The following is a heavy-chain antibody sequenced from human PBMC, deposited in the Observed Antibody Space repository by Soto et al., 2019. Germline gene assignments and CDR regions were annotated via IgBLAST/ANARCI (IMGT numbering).Heavy chain of an antibody. CDR1: GGSISSGGAYY. Sequence: PSETLSLTCAVSGGSISSGGAYYWSWIRQSPGKGLEWIAYIHYSGSTYYNSSLKSRVTMSVDTAKNQFSLKVSSVTAADTAVYYCATMGTPATGLYFFDYWGQGYLVTVSS. D-gene: IGHD2-15*01. CDR3: ATMGTPATGLYFFDY. V-gene: IGHV4-30-4*01. CDR2: IHYSGST. J-gene: IGHJ4*02.